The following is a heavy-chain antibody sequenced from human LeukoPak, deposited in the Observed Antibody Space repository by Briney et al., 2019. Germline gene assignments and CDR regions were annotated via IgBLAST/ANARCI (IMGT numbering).Heavy chain of an antibody. J-gene: IGHJ4*01. CDR1: GGSFSGYY. CDR3: ARFIGSSGYYDY. D-gene: IGHD3-22*01. V-gene: IGHV4-59*01. Sequence: PSETLSLTCAVYGGSFSGYYWSWIRQPPGKGLELIGYIYSTGITDYNPSLTSRVTISVDTSKNQFSLKLSSVTAADTAVYYCARFIGSSGYYDYWGHGTLVTVPS. CDR2: IYSTGIT.